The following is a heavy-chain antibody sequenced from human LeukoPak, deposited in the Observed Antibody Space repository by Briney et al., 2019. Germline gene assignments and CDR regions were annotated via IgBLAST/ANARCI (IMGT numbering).Heavy chain of an antibody. J-gene: IGHJ6*03. V-gene: IGHV1-69*13. CDR1: GGTFSSYA. CDR2: IIPIFGTA. CDR3: AGAGVTLKDVFADQYYHHKGG. Sequence: ASVWVSCKASGGTFSSYAISWVRQAPGQGLEWMGGIIPIFGTANYAQKFQGRVTITADESTSTASMELSSLRSEDTAVYYCAGAGVTLKDVFADQYYHHKGGWGKGTTV. D-gene: IGHD3-10*02.